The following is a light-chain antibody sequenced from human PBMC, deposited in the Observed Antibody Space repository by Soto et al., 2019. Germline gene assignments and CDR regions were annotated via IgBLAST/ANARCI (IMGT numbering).Light chain of an antibody. V-gene: IGLV2-14*03. Sequence: QSALTQPASVSGSPGQSITISCTGTSSDIGGYNFVSWYQQHPGKPPKLMIYDVSDRPSGVSNRFSGSKSGNTASLTISGLQAGDDAQYYCLSYTSSSTLGVFGEGTKVTVL. CDR2: DVS. CDR3: LSYTSSSTLGV. CDR1: SSDIGGYNF. J-gene: IGLJ3*02.